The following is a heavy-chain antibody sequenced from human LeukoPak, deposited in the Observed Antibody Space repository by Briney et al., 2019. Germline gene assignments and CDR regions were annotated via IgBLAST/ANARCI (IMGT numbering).Heavy chain of an antibody. Sequence: ASVKVSCKASGYTFTGYYIYWVRQAPGQGLEWMGWINPNSGGTNYAQKFQGRVTVTRDTSISTAYMELSRLRSDDTAVYYCARDRVAARPYYYMDVWGKGTTVTVSS. CDR1: GYTFTGYY. CDR2: INPNSGGT. V-gene: IGHV1-2*02. CDR3: ARDRVAARPYYYMDV. D-gene: IGHD6-6*01. J-gene: IGHJ6*03.